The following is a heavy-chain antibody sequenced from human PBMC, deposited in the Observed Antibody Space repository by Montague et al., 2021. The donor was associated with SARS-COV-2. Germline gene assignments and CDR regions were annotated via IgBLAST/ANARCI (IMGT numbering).Heavy chain of an antibody. CDR1: GDSVSHDF. CDR2: VYYSRSS. D-gene: IGHD1-26*01. CDR3: VRYPAPSGSGTVYDY. Sequence: SETLSLTCTVSGDSVSHDFWTWIRQPPGKGLEWIGYVYYSRSSSYNPSLRGRVSIAVDTSKNQFSLRLSTVTAADTAIYYCVRYPAPSGSGTVYDYWGQGTLVAVSS. J-gene: IGHJ4*02. V-gene: IGHV4-59*02.